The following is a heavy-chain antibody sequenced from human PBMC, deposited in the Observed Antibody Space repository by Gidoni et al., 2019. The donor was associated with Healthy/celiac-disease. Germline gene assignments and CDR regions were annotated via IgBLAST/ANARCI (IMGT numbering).Heavy chain of an antibody. CDR2: INHSGST. CDR1: VGSFSGYY. CDR3: ARERGRGITIFGVVSGPMDV. Sequence: QVQLQQRGAGLLKPSETLSLTCAVYVGSFSGYYWSWIRQAPGKGLEWIGEINHSGSTTYMPSRKRRVTISVDTSKNQFSLKLSSVTAADTAVYYCARERGRGITIFGVVSGPMDVWGQGTTVTVSS. V-gene: IGHV4-34*01. D-gene: IGHD3-3*01. J-gene: IGHJ6*02.